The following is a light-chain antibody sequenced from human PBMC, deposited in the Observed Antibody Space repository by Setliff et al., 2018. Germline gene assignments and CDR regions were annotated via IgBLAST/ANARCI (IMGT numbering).Light chain of an antibody. CDR2: AVS. Sequence: QSALPQPASVSGSPGQSITISCSGTSSDVGSYDLVSWYQQHPGKAPKLIIYAVSDRPSGVSNRFSGSKSGNTASLTISGLQTEDEADYYCNAYTSGSTYVFGTGTRSPS. V-gene: IGLV2-14*03. CDR1: SSDVGSYDL. CDR3: NAYTSGSTYV. J-gene: IGLJ1*01.